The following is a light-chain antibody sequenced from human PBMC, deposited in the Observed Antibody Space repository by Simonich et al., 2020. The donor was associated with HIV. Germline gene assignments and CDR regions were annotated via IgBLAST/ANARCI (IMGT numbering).Light chain of an antibody. V-gene: IGKV4-1*01. CDR1: QSVLYNSYNKNY. J-gene: IGKJ1*01. Sequence: DIVMTQSPDALAVSLGERATINCKSSQSVLYNSYNKNYLAWYQQKPRPPPKLIIYWASTRESGVPDRFSGSGSGTDFTLTISSLQAEDVAVYYCQQYYTTPRTFGQGTKVEIK. CDR2: WAS. CDR3: QQYYTTPRT.